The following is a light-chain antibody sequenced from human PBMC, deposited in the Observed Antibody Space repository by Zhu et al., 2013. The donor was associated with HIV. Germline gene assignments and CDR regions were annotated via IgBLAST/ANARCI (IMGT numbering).Light chain of an antibody. Sequence: SYELTQPPSVSVSPGQTASITCSGDKLGDKYACWYQQKPGQSPVLVIYQDSKRPSGIPERFSGSNSGNTATLTISRVEGGDEADYYCQVWDSGGDHSWVFGGGTKLTVL. J-gene: IGLJ3*02. CDR1: KLGDKY. CDR2: QDS. CDR3: QVWDSGGDHSWV. V-gene: IGLV3-1*01.